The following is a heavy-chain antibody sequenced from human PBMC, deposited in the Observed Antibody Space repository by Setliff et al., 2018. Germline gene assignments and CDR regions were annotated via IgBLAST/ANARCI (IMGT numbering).Heavy chain of an antibody. V-gene: IGHV4-34*01. CDR2: INHSGSA. D-gene: IGHD2-15*01. CDR3: ARGGGSVLPNYYYFNYMDV. CDR1: GGSFSGYY. Sequence: SETLSLTCAVYGGSFSGYYWSWIRQPPGKGLEWIGEINHSGSANYNQSLKSRVTLSVDTSKNQFSLQLTSVTAADTAIYYCARGGGSVLPNYYYFNYMDVWGKGTTVTVSS. J-gene: IGHJ6*03.